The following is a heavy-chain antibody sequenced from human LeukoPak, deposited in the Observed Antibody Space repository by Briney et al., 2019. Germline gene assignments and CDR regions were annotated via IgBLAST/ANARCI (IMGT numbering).Heavy chain of an antibody. CDR1: GFTFSDYY. J-gene: IGHJ4*02. CDR3: ARDDPTLFWSGSPFY. Sequence: PGGSLRLSCAASGFTFSDYYMSWIRQAPGKGLEWVSYISSSGSTIYYADSVKGRFTISRDNAKNSLYLQMNSLRAEDTAVYYCARDDPTLFWSGSPFYWGQGTLVTVSS. CDR2: ISSSGSTI. V-gene: IGHV3-11*04. D-gene: IGHD3-3*01.